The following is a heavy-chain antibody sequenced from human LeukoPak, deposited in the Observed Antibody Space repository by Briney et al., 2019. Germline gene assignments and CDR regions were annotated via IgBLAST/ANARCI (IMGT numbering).Heavy chain of an antibody. D-gene: IGHD1-26*01. CDR1: GYSFPNYW. CDR2: IYPGDSDT. V-gene: IGHV5-51*01. CDR3: ARLTGSYYSAFDI. Sequence: GESLKISCKVSGYSFPNYWIGWVRQVPGKGLEWMNIIYPGDSDTRYCPSFQGQVTISADKSNNTAYLQWSSLKASDTAMYYCARLTGSYYSAFDIWGKGTTVTVSS. J-gene: IGHJ6*04.